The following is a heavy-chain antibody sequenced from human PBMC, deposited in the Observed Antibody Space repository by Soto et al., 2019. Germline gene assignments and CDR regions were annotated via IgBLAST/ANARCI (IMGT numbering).Heavy chain of an antibody. CDR3: ARVGGVAARTFDY. J-gene: IGHJ4*02. D-gene: IGHD2-15*01. Sequence: QVKLQESGPGVVKPSETLSLTCTVSGGSISPFYWSWVRQPPGKGLEWIGYLYYSGNTNYNPYLKSRVTISVDASKNQASLRLTSVTAADTAVYYCARVGGVAARTFDYWGQGTVVTVSS. V-gene: IGHV4-59*01. CDR1: GGSISPFY. CDR2: LYYSGNT.